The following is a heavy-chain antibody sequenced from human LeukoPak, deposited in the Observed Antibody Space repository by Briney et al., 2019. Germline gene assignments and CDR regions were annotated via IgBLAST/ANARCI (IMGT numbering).Heavy chain of an antibody. V-gene: IGHV3-23*01. CDR2: ISGSGGST. CDR1: GFTFSSYA. CDR3: AKDLSGYDDY. Sequence: GGSLRLXCAASGFTFSSYAMSWDRQAPGKGLEWVSAISGSGGSTYYADSVKGRFTISRDNSKNTLYLQMNSLRAEDTAVYFCAKDLSGYDDYWGQGTLVTVSS. D-gene: IGHD5-12*01. J-gene: IGHJ4*02.